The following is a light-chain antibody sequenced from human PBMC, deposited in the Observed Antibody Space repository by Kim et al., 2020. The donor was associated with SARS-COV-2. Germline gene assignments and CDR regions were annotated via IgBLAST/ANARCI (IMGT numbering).Light chain of an antibody. CDR1: QSVSSY. CDR3: QQRINWPSS. Sequence: SLSPGERATLSCRASQSVSSYLAWYQQKPGQAPRLLIYDASNRATGIPARFSGSGSGTDFTLTISSLEPEDFAVYYCQQRINWPSSFGQGTKLEI. V-gene: IGKV3-11*01. CDR2: DAS. J-gene: IGKJ2*03.